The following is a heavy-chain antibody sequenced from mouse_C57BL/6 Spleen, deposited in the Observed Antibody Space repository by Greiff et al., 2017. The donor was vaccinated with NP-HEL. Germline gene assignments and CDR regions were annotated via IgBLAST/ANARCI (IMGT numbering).Heavy chain of an antibody. CDR3: ARRVVALYYFDY. D-gene: IGHD1-1*01. Sequence: VQLKQSGPELVKPGASVKMSCKASGYTFTDYNMHWVKQSHGKSLEWIGYINPNNGGTSYNQKFKGKATLTVNKSSSTAYMELRSLTSEDSAVYYCARRVVALYYFDYWGQGTTLTVSS. CDR1: GYTFTDYN. V-gene: IGHV1-22*01. CDR2: INPNNGGT. J-gene: IGHJ2*01.